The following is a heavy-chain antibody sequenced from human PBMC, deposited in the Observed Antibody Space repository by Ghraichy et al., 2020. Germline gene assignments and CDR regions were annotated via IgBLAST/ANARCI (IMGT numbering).Heavy chain of an antibody. CDR3: AKDEGYCSNTGCYFDY. D-gene: IGHD2-2*01. J-gene: IGHJ4*02. V-gene: IGHV3-23*01. Sequence: ESLNISCAASGFTFSSYAMTWVRQAPGKGLEWVSDISDSGGSTYYADSVKGRFTISRDNSKNTLYLQMSSLRAEDTAVYYCAKDEGYCSNTGCYFDYWGQGTLVTVSS. CDR2: ISDSGGST. CDR1: GFTFSSYA.